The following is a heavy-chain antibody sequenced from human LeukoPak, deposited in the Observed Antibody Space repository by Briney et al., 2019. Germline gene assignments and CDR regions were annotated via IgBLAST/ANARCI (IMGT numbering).Heavy chain of an antibody. CDR2: ISGSGESK. Sequence: GGSLRLSCAAAGFTFSSYAMHWVRQVAGKGLEWVSGISGSGESKFYADSVKGRFTVSSDNSKNTLYLQMNSLRVEDTAVYYCARGGYNWDTDAGWFDPWGLGTLVTVSS. V-gene: IGHV3-23*01. CDR3: ARGGYNWDTDAGWFDP. D-gene: IGHD1/OR15-1a*01. J-gene: IGHJ5*02. CDR1: GFTFSSYA.